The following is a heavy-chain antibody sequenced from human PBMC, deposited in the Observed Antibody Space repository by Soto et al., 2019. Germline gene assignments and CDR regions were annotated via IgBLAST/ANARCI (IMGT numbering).Heavy chain of an antibody. J-gene: IGHJ6*01. CDR1: GYSFTSYW. V-gene: IGHV5-10-1*01. CDR3: ARHEGPIVVVPAAIGMDV. CDR2: IDPSDSYI. Sequence: GESLKITCKGSGYSFTSYWISWVRQMPGKGLEWMGRIDPSDSYINYSPSFQGHVTISADKSISTAYLQWSRLKASDTAMYYCARHEGPIVVVPAAIGMDVWGQGTTVTVSS. D-gene: IGHD2-2*01.